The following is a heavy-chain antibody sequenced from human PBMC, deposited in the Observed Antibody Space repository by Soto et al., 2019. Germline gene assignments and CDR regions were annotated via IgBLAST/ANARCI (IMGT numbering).Heavy chain of an antibody. V-gene: IGHV4-30-4*01. CDR1: GGPIKTGDYY. CDR3: ARAGFSYGHLLF. D-gene: IGHD3-10*01. Sequence: SEPLSLTCNVSGGPIKTGDYYWNWIRQPPGKGLEWIGYVFYSGATNYSPSLKSRAAISMDTSKNQFSLSLTSVTAADTAVYYCARAGFSYGHLLFWGQGIRVTVSS. CDR2: VFYSGAT. J-gene: IGHJ4*02.